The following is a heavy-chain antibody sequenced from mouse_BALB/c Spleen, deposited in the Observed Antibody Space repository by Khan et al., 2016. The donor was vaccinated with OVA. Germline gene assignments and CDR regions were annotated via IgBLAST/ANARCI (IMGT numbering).Heavy chain of an antibody. J-gene: IGHJ2*01. CDR2: ISRGGSYT. CDR3: TVHRGYYGSSPYFDY. V-gene: IGHV5-6-4*01. D-gene: IGHD1-1*01. Sequence: EVELVESGGGLVTPGGSLKLSCAASGFSFSSYSMSWVRQTPEKRLEWVATISRGGSYTYYPDSVKGRFTISRDNAKNTQHLQVNSLRSEDTAMYYCTVHRGYYGSSPYFDYWGQGTTLTVSS. CDR1: GFSFSSYS.